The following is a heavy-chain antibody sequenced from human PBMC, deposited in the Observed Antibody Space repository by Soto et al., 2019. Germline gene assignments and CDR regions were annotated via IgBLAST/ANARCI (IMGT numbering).Heavy chain of an antibody. D-gene: IGHD4-17*01. CDR2: IYYSGST. CDR1: GGSISSGGYY. Sequence: SETLSLTCTVSGGSISSGGYYWSWIRQHPGKGLEWIGYIYYSGSTYYNPSLKSRVTISVDTSKNQFSLKLSSVTAADTAVYYCARDHGDYVPYYFDYWGQGTLVTVSS. CDR3: ARDHGDYVPYYFDY. V-gene: IGHV4-31*03. J-gene: IGHJ4*02.